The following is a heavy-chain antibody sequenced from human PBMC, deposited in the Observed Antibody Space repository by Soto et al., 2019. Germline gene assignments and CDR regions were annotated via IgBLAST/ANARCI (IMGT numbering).Heavy chain of an antibody. V-gene: IGHV3-23*01. CDR3: ASPGIGGGPG. CDR2: VSGSGSNT. Sequence: EAQLLESGGGLVQPGGSLRLSCAASGFTFSSYALSWVRQSPGKGLEGVSAVSGSGSNTYYADSVKGRFTISRDNSKNTLYLQMISLRAEDTAVYYCASPGIGGGPGRGQGPVVTVSS. J-gene: IGHJ4*02. CDR1: GFTFSSYA. D-gene: IGHD1-26*01.